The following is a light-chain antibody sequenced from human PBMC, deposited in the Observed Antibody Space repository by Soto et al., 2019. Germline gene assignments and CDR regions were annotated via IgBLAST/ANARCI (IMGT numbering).Light chain of an antibody. CDR2: EGS. CDR1: SSDVGTYNL. J-gene: IGLJ1*01. Sequence: QSVLTQPASVSGSPGQSITISCTGTSSDVGTYNLVSWYQQEPGKAPKLMIFEGSKRPSGVSNRFSGSKSGNTASLTISGLQAEDEADYYCCSYAGSSTLVFGTGTKVTVL. CDR3: CSYAGSSTLV. V-gene: IGLV2-23*03.